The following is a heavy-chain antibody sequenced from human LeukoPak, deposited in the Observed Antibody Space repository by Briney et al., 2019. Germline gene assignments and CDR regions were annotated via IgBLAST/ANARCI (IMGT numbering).Heavy chain of an antibody. Sequence: SDTLSLTRTVSGGSISSYYWSWIRQPPGKELEWIGYIYHSGNTWCNPSLKSRVTISVDTSKNEFSLRLTSVTAADTAFYYCARDRGAAAGMNWFDPWGQGILVTVSS. D-gene: IGHD6-13*01. J-gene: IGHJ5*02. CDR3: ARDRGAAAGMNWFDP. CDR2: IYHSGNT. V-gene: IGHV4-59*01. CDR1: GGSISSYY.